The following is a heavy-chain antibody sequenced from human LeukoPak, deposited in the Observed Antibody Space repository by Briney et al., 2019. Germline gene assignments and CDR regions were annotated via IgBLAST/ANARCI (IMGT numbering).Heavy chain of an antibody. J-gene: IGHJ4*02. D-gene: IGHD3-22*01. Sequence: SETLSLTRTVAGGSISSYYWSWIRQPAGKGLEWIGRIYTSGSTNYNPSLKSRVTMSVDTSKNQFSLKLSSVTAADTAVYYCAREPDYYDSSGYYYFDYWGQGTLVTVSS. CDR2: IYTSGST. V-gene: IGHV4-4*07. CDR3: AREPDYYDSSGYYYFDY. CDR1: GGSISSYY.